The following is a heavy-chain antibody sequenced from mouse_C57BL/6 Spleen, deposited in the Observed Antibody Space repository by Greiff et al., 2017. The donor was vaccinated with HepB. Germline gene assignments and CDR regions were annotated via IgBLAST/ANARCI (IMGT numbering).Heavy chain of an antibody. CDR2: ISSGGDYI. CDR1: GFTFSSYA. J-gene: IGHJ3*01. D-gene: IGHD2-5*01. Sequence: EVKLVESGEGLVKPGGSLKLSCAASGFTFSSYAMSWVRQTPEKRLEWVAYISSGGDYIYYADTVKGRFTISRDNARNTLYLQMSSLKSEDTAMYYGTREGAYYSNPGFAYWGQGTLVTVSA. CDR3: TREGAYYSNPGFAY. V-gene: IGHV5-9-1*02.